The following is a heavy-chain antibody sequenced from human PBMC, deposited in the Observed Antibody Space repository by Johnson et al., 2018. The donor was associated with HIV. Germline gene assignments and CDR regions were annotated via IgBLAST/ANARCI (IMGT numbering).Heavy chain of an antibody. D-gene: IGHD4-17*01. J-gene: IGHJ3*01. V-gene: IGHV3-11*04. CDR2: ISTSGSSI. CDR3: ARDATPWGRDYVGYAFDL. CDR1: GFPFSDYY. Sequence: QVQLVESGGGLVKPGGSLRLSCAASGFPFSDYYMTWIRQTPGKGLECLAYISTSGSSIYYTDSVKGRVTLSRDNAKNSLFLQMNSLRAEDTAVYYCARDATPWGRDYVGYAFDLWGQGTMVTVSS.